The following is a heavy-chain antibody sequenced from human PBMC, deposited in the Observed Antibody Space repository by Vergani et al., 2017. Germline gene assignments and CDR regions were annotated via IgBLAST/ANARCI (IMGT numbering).Heavy chain of an antibody. CDR2: IRNNAYGGTT. J-gene: IGHJ4*02. V-gene: IGHV3-49*04. D-gene: IGHD5-18*01. CDR1: GFPFGDYA. Sequence: EVQLVESGGGLVQPGRSLRLSCAASGFPFGDYAMTWVRQAPGKGLEWVAFIRNNAYGGTTEYAASVKGRFTISRDDSKRLAYLQLSGLKTEDTAVYFCSRGRGSSFSYSDYWGQGTLVTVSS. CDR3: SRGRGSSFSYSDY.